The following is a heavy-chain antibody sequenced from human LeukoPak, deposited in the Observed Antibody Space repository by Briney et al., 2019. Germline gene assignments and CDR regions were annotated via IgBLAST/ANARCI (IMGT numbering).Heavy chain of an antibody. D-gene: IGHD6-13*01. CDR2: INPNSGGT. CDR1: GYTFTSYY. V-gene: IGHV1-2*02. J-gene: IGHJ5*02. CDR3: ARGIAAAGRDWFDP. Sequence: GASVKVSCKASGYTFTSYYMHWVRQAPGQGLEWMGWINPNSGGTNYAQKFQGRVTMTRDTSISTAYMELSRLRSDDTAVYYCARGIAAAGRDWFDPWGQGTLVTVSS.